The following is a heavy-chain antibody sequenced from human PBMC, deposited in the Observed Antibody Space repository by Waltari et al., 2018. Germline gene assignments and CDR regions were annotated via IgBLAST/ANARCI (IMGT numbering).Heavy chain of an antibody. J-gene: IGHJ4*02. CDR3: ARVYGRITIFGVVTYPDY. CDR2: INHSGST. Sequence: QVQLQQWGAGLLKPSETLSLTCAVYGGSFSGYYWSWIRQPPGKGLEWIGEINHSGSTNYNPSLKSRVTISVDTSKNQFSLKLSSVTAADTAVYYCARVYGRITIFGVVTYPDYWGQGTLVTVSS. V-gene: IGHV4-34*01. D-gene: IGHD3-3*01. CDR1: GGSFSGYY.